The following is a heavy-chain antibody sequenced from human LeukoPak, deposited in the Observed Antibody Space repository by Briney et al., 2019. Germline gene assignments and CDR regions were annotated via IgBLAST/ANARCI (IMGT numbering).Heavy chain of an antibody. J-gene: IGHJ4*02. D-gene: IGHD3-10*01. Sequence: GESLKISCKGSGYTFATYWIGWVRQMPGKGLEWMGIIYPGDSRTTYSPSFQGQVTISADKSIRTAYLQWSSLKASDTALYYCARHENDGSGRASYYWGQGTLVTVSS. CDR1: GYTFATYW. V-gene: IGHV5-51*01. CDR2: IYPGDSRT. CDR3: ARHENDGSGRASYY.